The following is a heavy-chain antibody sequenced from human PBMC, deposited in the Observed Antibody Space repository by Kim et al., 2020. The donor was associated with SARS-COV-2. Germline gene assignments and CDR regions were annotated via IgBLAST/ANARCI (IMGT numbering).Heavy chain of an antibody. Sequence: VSTYYNPSLKSRVTISVDTSNNQFSLNLSSGTAADTAVYYCARGRSNYVYWGQGILVSVSS. J-gene: IGHJ4*01. D-gene: IGHD1-26*01. CDR3: ARGRSNYVY. V-gene: IGHV4-31*02. CDR2: VST.